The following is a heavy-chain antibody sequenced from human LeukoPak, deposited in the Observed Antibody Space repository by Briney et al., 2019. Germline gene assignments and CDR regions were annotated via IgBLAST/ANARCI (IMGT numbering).Heavy chain of an antibody. D-gene: IGHD5/OR15-5a*01. CDR1: GGSLSSGRYY. Sequence: PSETLSLTCTVSGGSLSSGRYYWSWIRPPAGKGLEWIVRIYTSGSTNYNPSLKSRVTISVDRSKNQFSLRLSSVTAADTAVYYCARDSRVSDAFDIWGQGTMVTVSS. CDR3: ARDSRVSDAFDI. V-gene: IGHV4-61*02. CDR2: IYTSGST. J-gene: IGHJ3*02.